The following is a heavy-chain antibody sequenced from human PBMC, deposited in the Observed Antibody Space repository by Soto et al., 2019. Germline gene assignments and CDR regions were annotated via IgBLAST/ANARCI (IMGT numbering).Heavy chain of an antibody. V-gene: IGHV1-3*01. CDR2: INAGDGNT. CDR3: ARLVQHANIFAY. Sequence: QVQLVQSGAEVKKPGASVKVSCKASGYTFTNYAMHWVRQAPGQRLEWMGWINAGDGNTKYSQNFQGRVTITRNTSVSTAYMELSSLRSEDTAVYYCARLVQHANIFAYWGQGTLVTVSS. CDR1: GYTFTNYA. D-gene: IGHD2-8*02. J-gene: IGHJ4*02.